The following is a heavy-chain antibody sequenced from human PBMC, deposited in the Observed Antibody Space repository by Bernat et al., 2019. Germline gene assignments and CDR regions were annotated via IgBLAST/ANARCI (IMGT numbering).Heavy chain of an antibody. CDR2: INAGNGNT. Sequence: QVQLVQSGAEVKKPGASVKVSCKASGYTFTSYGISWVRQAPGQGLEWMGWINAGNGNTKYSQKFQGRVTITRDTSASTAYMELSSLRSEDTAVYYCAREVRDGDHFDYWGQGTLVTVSS. J-gene: IGHJ4*02. D-gene: IGHD4-17*01. CDR3: AREVRDGDHFDY. CDR1: GYTFTSYG. V-gene: IGHV1-18*01.